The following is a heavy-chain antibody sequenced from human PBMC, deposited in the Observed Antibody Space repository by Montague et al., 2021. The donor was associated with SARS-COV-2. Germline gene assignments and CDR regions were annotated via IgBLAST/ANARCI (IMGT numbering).Heavy chain of an antibody. J-gene: IGHJ5*02. D-gene: IGHD3-3*01. CDR3: ATSSYDFWSGYTQGDNWFDP. Sequence: ETLSLTCTVSGGSISSSNWWSWVRQPPGKGLEWIGEIYHSGSTNYNPSLKSRVTISVDKSKNQFSLKLSSVTAADTAVYYCATSSYDFWSGYTQGDNWFDPWGQGTLVTVSS. V-gene: IGHV4-4*02. CDR2: IYHSGST. CDR1: GGSISSSNW.